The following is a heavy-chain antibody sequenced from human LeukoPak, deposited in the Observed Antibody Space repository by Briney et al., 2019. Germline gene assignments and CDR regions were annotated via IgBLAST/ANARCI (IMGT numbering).Heavy chain of an antibody. CDR3: AREEPVYYYDSSGYYGH. CDR1: GGSISSGSYY. D-gene: IGHD3-22*01. Sequence: SETLSLTCTVPGGSISSGSYYWSWIRQPAGKGLEWIGRIYTSGSTNYNPSLKSRVTISVDTSKNQFSLKLSSVTAADTAVYYCAREEPVYYYDSSGYYGHWGQGTLVTVSS. CDR2: IYTSGST. V-gene: IGHV4-61*02. J-gene: IGHJ4*02.